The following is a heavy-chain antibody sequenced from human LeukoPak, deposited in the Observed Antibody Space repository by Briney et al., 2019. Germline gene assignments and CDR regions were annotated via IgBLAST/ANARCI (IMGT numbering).Heavy chain of an antibody. Sequence: RXXRLSCXASGFTFDDYAMHWVRQAPGKGLEGVSGISWNSGSIVYADSVKGRFTISRDNAKNSLYLQMNSLRAEDTALYYCAKEDCSGGSCYFDYWGQGTLVTVSS. V-gene: IGHV3-9*01. D-gene: IGHD2-15*01. CDR3: AKEDCSGGSCYFDY. CDR1: GFTFDDYA. J-gene: IGHJ4*02. CDR2: ISWNSGSI.